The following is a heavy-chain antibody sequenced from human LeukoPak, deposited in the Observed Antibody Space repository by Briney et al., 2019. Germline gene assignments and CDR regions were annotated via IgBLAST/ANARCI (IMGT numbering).Heavy chain of an antibody. V-gene: IGHV1-2*02. J-gene: IGHJ6*02. CDR3: ARVPYCSSTSCTYYYYGMDV. Sequence: ASVKVSCEASGYTFTGYYMHWVRQAPGQGLEWMGWINPNSGGTNYAQKFQGRVTMTRDTSISTAYMELSRLRSDDTAVYYCARVPYCSSTSCTYYYYGMDVWGQGTTVTVSS. D-gene: IGHD2-2*01. CDR1: GYTFTGYY. CDR2: INPNSGGT.